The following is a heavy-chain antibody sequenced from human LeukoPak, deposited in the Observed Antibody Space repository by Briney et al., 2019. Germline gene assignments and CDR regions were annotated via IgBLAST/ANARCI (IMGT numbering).Heavy chain of an antibody. Sequence: GGSLRLSCAASGFTVSSNYMSWVRQAPGKGLEWVSVIYSGGSTYYADSVKGRFTISRDNSKNTLYLQMNSLRAEDTAVYYCARDLSERYSTDYWGQGTLVTVSS. CDR1: GFTVSSNY. CDR3: ARDLSERYSTDY. J-gene: IGHJ4*02. V-gene: IGHV3-66*01. CDR2: IYSGGST. D-gene: IGHD1-26*01.